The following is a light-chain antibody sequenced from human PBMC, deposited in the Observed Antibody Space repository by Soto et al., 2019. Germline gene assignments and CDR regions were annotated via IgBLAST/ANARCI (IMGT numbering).Light chain of an antibody. Sequence: DIQMTQSPSSLSASVGDRVTITCRASQSISSYLNWYQQKPGKAPKLLIYAASSLQSGVPSRFSGSGSRTDFNLTISSLQPEDFATYYCQQSYSTPYTFGQGTKLEIK. V-gene: IGKV1-39*01. CDR1: QSISSY. CDR3: QQSYSTPYT. J-gene: IGKJ2*01. CDR2: AAS.